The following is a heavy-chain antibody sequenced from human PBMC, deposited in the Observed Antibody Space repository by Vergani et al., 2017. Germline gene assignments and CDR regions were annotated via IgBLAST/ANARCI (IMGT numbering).Heavy chain of an antibody. CDR1: GFTFDDYA. V-gene: IGHV3-9*01. CDR2: ISWNGGSI. D-gene: IGHD3-22*01. CDR3: ARSRECYYDSSGANALDI. Sequence: EVQLVESGGGLVQPGRSLRLSCAASGFTFDDYAMHWVRQAPGKGLEWVSGISWNGGSIGYADSVKGRFTISRDNTKNSLYLQMNSLRAEDTALYYCARSRECYYDSSGANALDIWGQGTMVTVSS. J-gene: IGHJ3*02.